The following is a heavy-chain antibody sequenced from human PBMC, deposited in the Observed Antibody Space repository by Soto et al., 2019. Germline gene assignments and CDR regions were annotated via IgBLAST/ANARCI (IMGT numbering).Heavy chain of an antibody. CDR3: ARDWSKYYGSGSYAGARGYYYYGMDV. CDR1: GYTFTSYG. CDR2: ISAYNGNT. V-gene: IGHV1-18*01. D-gene: IGHD3-10*01. J-gene: IGHJ6*02. Sequence: QVQLVQSGAEVKKPGASVKVSCKASGYTFTSYGISWVRQAPGQGLEWMGWISAYNGNTNYAQKLQGRVTMTTDTSTSTACMELRSLRSDDTAVYYCARDWSKYYGSGSYAGARGYYYYGMDVWGQGTTVTVSS.